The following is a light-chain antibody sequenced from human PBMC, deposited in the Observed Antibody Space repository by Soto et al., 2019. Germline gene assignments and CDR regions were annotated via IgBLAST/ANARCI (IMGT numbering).Light chain of an antibody. CDR2: GNN. CDR3: QSYDSSLNDRV. Sequence: QSVLTQPPSVSGAPGQRVTISCSGSSSNIGAGYDVHWYQQLPGTAPKLLIYGNNNRPSGVPDRFSGSKSGTSASLAITGLQAEDEADYYCQSYDSSLNDRVFGTGTKLTVL. J-gene: IGLJ1*01. CDR1: SSNIGAGYD. V-gene: IGLV1-40*01.